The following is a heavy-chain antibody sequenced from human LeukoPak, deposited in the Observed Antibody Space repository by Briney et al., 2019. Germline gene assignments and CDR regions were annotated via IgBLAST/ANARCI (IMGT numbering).Heavy chain of an antibody. J-gene: IGHJ6*02. V-gene: IGHV3-7*03. D-gene: IGHD3-10*01. CDR3: ARDLLDAGDYYYYYGMDV. Sequence: GGSLRLSCAASGFTFSSYWMSWVRQAPGKGLEWVANIKQDGSEKYYVDSVKGRFTISRDNAKNSLYLQMNSLRAEDTAVYYCARDLLDAGDYYYYYGMDVWGQGTTVTVSS. CDR2: IKQDGSEK. CDR1: GFTFSSYW.